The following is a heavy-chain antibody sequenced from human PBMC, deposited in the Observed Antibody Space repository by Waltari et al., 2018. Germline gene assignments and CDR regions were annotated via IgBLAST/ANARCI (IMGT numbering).Heavy chain of an antibody. CDR2: RSYDGSNK. D-gene: IGHD3-10*01. Sequence: QVQLVESGGGVVQPGRSLRLSCAASGFTFSSYAMHWVRQAPGKGLEWVAVRSYDGSNKYYADSVKGRFTISRDNSKNTLYLQMSSLRAEDTAMYYCAKDMVRGVIPDYWGQGTLVTVSS. CDR1: GFTFSSYA. V-gene: IGHV3-30-3*01. J-gene: IGHJ4*02. CDR3: AKDMVRGVIPDY.